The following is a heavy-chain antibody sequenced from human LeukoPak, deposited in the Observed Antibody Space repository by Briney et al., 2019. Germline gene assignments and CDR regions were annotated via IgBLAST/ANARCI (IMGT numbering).Heavy chain of an antibody. Sequence: GGSLRLSCAASGVTFSSYSMNGVRQAPGKGLEWVSAISGSGGRTYYADSVKGRFTISRDNSKNTLYPQMNSLRAEDPAVYYFASQPAAWGYYGSGKHWGQGTLVTVSS. CDR1: GVTFSSYS. J-gene: IGHJ4*02. V-gene: IGHV3-23*01. D-gene: IGHD3-10*01. CDR2: ISGSGGRT. CDR3: ASQPAAWGYYGSGKH.